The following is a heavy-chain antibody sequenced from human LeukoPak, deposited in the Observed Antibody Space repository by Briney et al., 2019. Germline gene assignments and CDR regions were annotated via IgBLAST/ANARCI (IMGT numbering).Heavy chain of an antibody. CDR2: IIPIFGTA. Sequence: SVKVSCKASGGTFSSYAISWVRQAPGQGLEWMGGIIPIFGTANYAQKFQGRVTITADESTSTAYMELSSLRSEDTAVYYCARWAQYVDTAPHWGQGTLVTVSS. CDR3: ARWAQYVDTAPH. V-gene: IGHV1-69*13. CDR1: GGTFSSYA. J-gene: IGHJ4*02. D-gene: IGHD5-18*01.